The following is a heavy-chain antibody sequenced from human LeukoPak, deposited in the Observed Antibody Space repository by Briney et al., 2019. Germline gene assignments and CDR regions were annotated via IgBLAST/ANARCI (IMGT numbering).Heavy chain of an antibody. V-gene: IGHV3-21*01. J-gene: IGHJ4*02. CDR1: GFTFSSYS. CDR2: ISSSSYI. D-gene: IGHD4-11*01. CDR3: ASQIIVTTTTVFDY. Sequence: GGSLRLSCAASGFTFSSYSMNWVRQAPGKGLEWVSSISSSSYIYYADSVEGRFTISRDNAKNSLYLQMNSLRAEDTAVYYCASQIIVTTTTVFDYWGQGTLVTVSS.